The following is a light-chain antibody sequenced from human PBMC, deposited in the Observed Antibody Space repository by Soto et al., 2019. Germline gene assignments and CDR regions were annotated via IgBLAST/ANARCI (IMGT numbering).Light chain of an antibody. J-gene: IGKJ4*01. V-gene: IGKV3-15*01. CDR2: GAS. CDR1: QSVSSN. CDR3: QQRSNWRLT. Sequence: EIVMTQSPATLSVSPGERATLSCRASQSVSSNLAWYQQKPGQAPRLLIYGASTRATGIPARFSGSGSGTEFTLTISSLQSEDFAVYYCQQRSNWRLTFGGGTKVEIK.